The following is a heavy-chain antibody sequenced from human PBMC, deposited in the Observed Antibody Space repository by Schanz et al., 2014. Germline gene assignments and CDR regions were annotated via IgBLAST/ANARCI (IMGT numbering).Heavy chain of an antibody. CDR1: GFTFSSYG. CDR2: IWFDGNNK. V-gene: IGHV3-33*01. D-gene: IGHD3-10*01. CDR3: ARGRGYIIGQ. J-gene: IGHJ4*02. Sequence: QVQLVESGGGVVQPGRSLRLSCATSGFTFSSYGMHWVRQAPGKGLEWVAVIWFDGNNKYYADSVKGRFTISRDNSKNTVYLQMDSLRADDTSVYYCARGRGYIIGQWGQGILVTVSS.